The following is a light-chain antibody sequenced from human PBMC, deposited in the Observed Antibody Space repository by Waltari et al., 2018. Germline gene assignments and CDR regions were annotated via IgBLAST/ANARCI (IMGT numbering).Light chain of an antibody. CDR1: QSKSRH. CDR2: SGS. Sequence: DIPMTQSPSSLSASVGDRVIITCRARQSKSRHLNWYQQKAGKAPKLLTYSGSSLQSGVPLRFSGSGAGTDFTHTISSQQPEDFAAYDCQQSYSTPRAFGPGTKVDIK. V-gene: IGKV1-39*01. J-gene: IGKJ3*01. CDR3: QQSYSTPRA.